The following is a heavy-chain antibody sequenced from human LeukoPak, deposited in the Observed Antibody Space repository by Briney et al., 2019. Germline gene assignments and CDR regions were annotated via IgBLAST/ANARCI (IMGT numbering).Heavy chain of an antibody. J-gene: IGHJ4*02. Sequence: SETLSLTCAVYGGSFSGYYWSWIRQPPGKGLEWIGEINHSGSTNYNPSLKSRVTISVDTSKNQFSLKLSSMTAAETAVYYCASSQQLARPYYFDLWGQGTLVTVSS. D-gene: IGHD6-13*01. CDR1: GGSFSGYY. V-gene: IGHV4-34*01. CDR2: INHSGST. CDR3: ASSQQLARPYYFDL.